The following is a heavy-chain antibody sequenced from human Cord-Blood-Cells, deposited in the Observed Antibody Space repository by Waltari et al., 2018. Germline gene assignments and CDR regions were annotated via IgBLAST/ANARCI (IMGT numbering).Heavy chain of an antibody. CDR1: TSTLTELS. J-gene: IGHJ4*02. CDR3: ATKYCSSTSCYLDY. D-gene: IGHD2-2*01. CDR2: LVPEDGET. V-gene: IGHV1-24*01. Sequence: QVPLVQAGAVVMKPGVSVQFCGTAFTSTLTELSSHRVQQAPGYVLEWRGGLVPEDGETSYAQNFEGRGAMTEDTSTDTAYMKLSSLRSEDAAVYYCATKYCSSTSCYLDYWGQGTLVTGSS.